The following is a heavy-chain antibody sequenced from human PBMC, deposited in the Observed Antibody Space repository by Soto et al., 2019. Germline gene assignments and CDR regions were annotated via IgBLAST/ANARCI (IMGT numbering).Heavy chain of an antibody. CDR1: GFTFSSNA. D-gene: IGHD3-22*01. CDR3: AKDQYSDSGYYYFDY. Sequence: GGALRVSCAASGFTFSSNAMSWVSQAPVKGLEWVSAISGSGGSTYYADPVKGRFTISRDNSKNTLYLQMNSLRAEDTAVYYCAKDQYSDSGYYYFDYWGQGTLVTVSS. CDR2: ISGSGGST. V-gene: IGHV3-23*01. J-gene: IGHJ4*02.